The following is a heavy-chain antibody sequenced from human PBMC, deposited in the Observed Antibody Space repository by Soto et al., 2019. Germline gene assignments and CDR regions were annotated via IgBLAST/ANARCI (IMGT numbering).Heavy chain of an antibody. CDR2: MYSGGGT. CDR1: XXXXXXXX. V-gene: IGHV3-66*01. J-gene: IGHJ6*04. Sequence: EVQLVESGGGLVQPGXSXXXXXXXXXXXXXXXXMTWVRQAPGKGLEWVSNMYSGGGTYYTDSVKGRFTISRDSSTNTLYLQMDNVRAEDTAVYYCARDPGVNWAWGKGTTVTVSS. D-gene: IGHD2-8*01. CDR3: ARDPGVNWA.